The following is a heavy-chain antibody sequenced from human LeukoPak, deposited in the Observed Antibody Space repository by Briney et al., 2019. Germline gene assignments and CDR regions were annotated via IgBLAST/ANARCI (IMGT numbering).Heavy chain of an antibody. CDR2: ISSSSSTM. CDR3: AKANLYDILTGYYNFNL. Sequence: PGGSLRLSCAASGVTFSNYSMNWVRQAPGKGLEWVSYISSSSSTMYYPDSVRGRFTISRDNAKNSLYLQMNSLRAEDTAVYYCAKANLYDILTGYYNFNLWGQGTLVTVSS. J-gene: IGHJ5*02. D-gene: IGHD3-9*01. V-gene: IGHV3-48*04. CDR1: GVTFSNYS.